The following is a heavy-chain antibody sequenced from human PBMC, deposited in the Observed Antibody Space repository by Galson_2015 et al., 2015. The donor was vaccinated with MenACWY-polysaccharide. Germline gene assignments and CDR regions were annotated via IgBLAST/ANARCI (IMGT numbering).Heavy chain of an antibody. D-gene: IGHD2-8*01. V-gene: IGHV3-23*01. CDR2: INGGTT. J-gene: IGHJ4*02. CDR1: GFIFSAYA. CDR3: AKSKDSNGPQPRNDY. Sequence: SLRLSCAASGFIFSAYAMSWVRQVPGKGLEWVSTINGGTTSYTDSVKGRFTISRAHSQNTPYLQMTSLRAEDTAIYYCAKSKDSNGPQPRNDYWDQGTLVTVSS.